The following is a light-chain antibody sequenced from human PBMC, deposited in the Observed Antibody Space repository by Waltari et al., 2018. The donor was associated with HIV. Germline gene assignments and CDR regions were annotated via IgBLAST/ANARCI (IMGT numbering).Light chain of an antibody. J-gene: IGKJ3*01. V-gene: IGKV1-39*01. CDR2: EAS. Sequence: DIQMTQSPFFLSASVGDRITITCRASQGCGSRLNWYQQKLGTAPKVLIYEASSLQRGVPSRFSGGGSGTYFTLTISDLQPDDFATYYCQQSSRIPLTFGPGTKVD. CDR3: QQSSRIPLT. CDR1: QGCGSR.